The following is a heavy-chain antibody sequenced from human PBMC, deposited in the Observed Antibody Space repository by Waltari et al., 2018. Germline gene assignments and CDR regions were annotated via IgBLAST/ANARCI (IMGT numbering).Heavy chain of an antibody. V-gene: IGHV3-30*18. CDR3: AKSEDCSSTSCYADEYFQH. Sequence: QVQLVESGGGVVQPGRYLRLSCAASGFTFSSYGMHWVRQAPGQGLEWVAVRSYDGSNKYYADSVKGRFTISRDNSKNTLYLQMNSLRAEDTAVYYCAKSEDCSSTSCYADEYFQHWGQGTLVTVSS. CDR1: GFTFSSYG. CDR2: RSYDGSNK. J-gene: IGHJ1*01. D-gene: IGHD2-2*01.